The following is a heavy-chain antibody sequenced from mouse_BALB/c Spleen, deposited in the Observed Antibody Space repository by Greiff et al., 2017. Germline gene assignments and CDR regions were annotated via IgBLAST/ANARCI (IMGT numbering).Heavy chain of an antibody. Sequence: QLKQSGAELAKPGASVKMSCKASGYTFTSYWMHWVKQRPGQGLEWIGYINPSTGYTEYNQKFKDKATLTADKSSSTAYMQLSSLTSEDSAVYYCAPYDGYYGWYFDVWGEGTTVTVSS. CDR1: GYTFTSYW. J-gene: IGHJ1*01. D-gene: IGHD2-3*01. CDR2: INPSTGYT. CDR3: APYDGYYGWYFDV. V-gene: IGHV1-7*01.